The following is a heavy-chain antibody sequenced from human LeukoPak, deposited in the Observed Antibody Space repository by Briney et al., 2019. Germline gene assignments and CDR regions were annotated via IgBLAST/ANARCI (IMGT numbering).Heavy chain of an antibody. D-gene: IGHD6-13*01. J-gene: IGHJ4*02. CDR1: GYTFTGHY. CDR3: ARTLYIAAVPRGFDY. Sequence: ASVKVSCKASGYTFTGHYMHGVRQAPGQGLEWMGWINPKNASTNFAQRFQGRVTMTRDTSISTVYMELSRLRSDDTALYYCARTLYIAAVPRGFDYWGQGTLVTVSS. V-gene: IGHV1-2*02. CDR2: INPKNAST.